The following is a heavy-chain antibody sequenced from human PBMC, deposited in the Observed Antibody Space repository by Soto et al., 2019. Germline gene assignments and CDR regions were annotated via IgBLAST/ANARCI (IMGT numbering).Heavy chain of an antibody. CDR1: GYTFTSYG. J-gene: IGHJ4*02. V-gene: IGHV1-18*04. Sequence: ASVKVSCKASGYTFTSYGISWVRQAPGQGLEWMGWISAYNGNTNYAQKLQGRVTMTTDTSTSTAYMELRSLRSDDTAVYYCARDPRIHTRCVFDYWGQGTLVTVSS. D-gene: IGHD3-3*01. CDR2: ISAYNGNT. CDR3: ARDPRIHTRCVFDY.